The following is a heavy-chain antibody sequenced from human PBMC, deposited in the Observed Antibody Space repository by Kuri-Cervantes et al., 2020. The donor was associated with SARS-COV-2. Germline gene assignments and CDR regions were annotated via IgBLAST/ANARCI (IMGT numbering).Heavy chain of an antibody. D-gene: IGHD3-10*02. CDR1: GGSFSGYY. CDR2: INHSGST. J-gene: IGHJ4*02. CDR3: ARGRSYVGN. V-gene: IGHV4-34*01. Sequence: SQTLSLTCAVYGGSFSGYYWSWIRQPPGKGLEWIGEINHSGSTNYNPSLKSRVTISVDTSKNQFSLKLSSVTAADTAVYYCARGRSYVGNWGQGTLVTVSS.